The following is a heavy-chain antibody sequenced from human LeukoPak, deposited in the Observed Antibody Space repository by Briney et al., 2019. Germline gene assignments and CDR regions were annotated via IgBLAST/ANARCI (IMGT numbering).Heavy chain of an antibody. V-gene: IGHV3-73*01. J-gene: IGHJ4*02. CDR1: GFTFSGSA. Sequence: GGSLKLSCAASGFTFSGSAMHWVRQASGKGLEWVGRIRSKANSYATAYAASVKGRFTISRDDSKNTAYLQMNSLKTEDTAVYYCARDYSTNYCIDYWGQGTLVTVSS. CDR3: ARDYSTNYCIDY. D-gene: IGHD1-26*01. CDR2: IRSKANSYAT.